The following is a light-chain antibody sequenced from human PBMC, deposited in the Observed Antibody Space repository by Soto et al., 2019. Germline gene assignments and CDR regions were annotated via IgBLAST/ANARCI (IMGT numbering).Light chain of an antibody. J-gene: IGKJ5*01. CDR3: QQRDNWPPIT. CDR2: DAS. CDR1: QSVSNY. Sequence: EIVMTQSPATLSLSPGERATLSCWASQSVSNYLAWYQQKPGQAPRLLIYDASNRATGIPARFSGGGSGTDFTLTISSLEPEDFAVYYCQQRDNWPPITFGQGTRLEIK. V-gene: IGKV3-11*01.